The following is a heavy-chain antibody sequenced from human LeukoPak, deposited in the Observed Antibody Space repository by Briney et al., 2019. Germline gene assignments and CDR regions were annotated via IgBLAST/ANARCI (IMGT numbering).Heavy chain of an antibody. D-gene: IGHD6-13*01. V-gene: IGHV1-8*01. CDR1: GYTFTSYD. CDR3: ALPRGIAAAGNFDY. CDR2: MNPNSGNT. J-gene: IGHJ4*02. Sequence: ASVKVSCKASGYTFTSYDINWVRRATGQGLEWMGWMNPNSGNTGYAQKFQGRVTMTRNTSISTAYMELSSLRSEDTAVYYCALPRGIAAAGNFDYWGQGTLVTVSS.